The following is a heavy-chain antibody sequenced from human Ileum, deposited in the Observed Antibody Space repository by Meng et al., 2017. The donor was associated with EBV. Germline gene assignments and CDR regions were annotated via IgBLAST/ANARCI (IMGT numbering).Heavy chain of an antibody. D-gene: IGHD3-10*01. J-gene: IGHJ4*02. V-gene: IGHV1-18*01. Sequence: VQLVPSGAEVKKPGASVKVSCKASGYTFTSYGISWVRQAHGQGLEWMGWFSVYNGNTIYAQKLQDRVTMTTDTSTSTAYMELRSLRSDDTAVYYCARGQNYYGSGSLIDYWGQGTLVTVSS. CDR1: GYTFTSYG. CDR2: FSVYNGNT. CDR3: ARGQNYYGSGSLIDY.